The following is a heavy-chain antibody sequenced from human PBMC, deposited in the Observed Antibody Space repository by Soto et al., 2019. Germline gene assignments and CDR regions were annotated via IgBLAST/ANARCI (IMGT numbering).Heavy chain of an antibody. J-gene: IGHJ4*02. CDR3: ARDFCLLSPSYSCPEEESSFDY. D-gene: IGHD2-2*01. CDR2: IKQDGSEK. Sequence: GGSLRLSCAASGFTFSSYWMSWVRQAPGKGLEWVANIKQDGSEKYYVDSVKGRFTISRDNAKNSLYLQMNSLRAEDTAVYYCARDFCLLSPSYSCPEEESSFDYWGQGTLVTVSS. V-gene: IGHV3-7*01. CDR1: GFTFSSYW.